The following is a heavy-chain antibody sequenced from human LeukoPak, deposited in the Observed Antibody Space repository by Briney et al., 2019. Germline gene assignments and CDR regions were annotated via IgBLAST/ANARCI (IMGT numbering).Heavy chain of an antibody. Sequence: GGSLRLSCAASGFTFSVYYMSWIRQAPGKGLEWVSYISSSGSTIYYADSVKGRFTISRDNAKNSLYLQMNSLRAEDTAVYYCARELIVVAPSFDYWGQGTLVTVSS. J-gene: IGHJ4*02. D-gene: IGHD3-22*01. V-gene: IGHV3-11*04. CDR2: ISSSGSTI. CDR3: ARELIVVAPSFDY. CDR1: GFTFSVYY.